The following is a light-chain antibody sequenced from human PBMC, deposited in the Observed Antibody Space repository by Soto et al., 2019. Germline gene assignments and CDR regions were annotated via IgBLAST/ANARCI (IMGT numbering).Light chain of an antibody. CDR3: QQYNNWPPLT. CDR1: QSVSSD. CDR2: GAS. Sequence: DIVVTQSPATLSVSPGERATLSCRASQSVSSDLAWYQQKPGQAPRLPIYGASTRATGIPARFSGSGSGTEFTLTISSLQSEDFAVYYCQQYNNWPPLTFGGGTKVDIK. V-gene: IGKV3-15*01. J-gene: IGKJ4*01.